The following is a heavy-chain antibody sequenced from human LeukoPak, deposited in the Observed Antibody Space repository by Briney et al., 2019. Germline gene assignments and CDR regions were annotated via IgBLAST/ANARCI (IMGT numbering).Heavy chain of an antibody. CDR3: ARRERPPLYDYVWGSYRFSHFDY. CDR1: GFTFSSYW. V-gene: IGHV3-7*01. D-gene: IGHD3-16*02. J-gene: IGHJ4*02. Sequence: GGSLRLSCAASGFTFSSYWMSWVRQAPGKGLEWVANIKQDGSEKYYVDSVKGRFTISRDNAKNSLYLQMNSLRAEDTAVYYCARRERPPLYDYVWGSYRFSHFDYWGQGTLVTVSS. CDR2: IKQDGSEK.